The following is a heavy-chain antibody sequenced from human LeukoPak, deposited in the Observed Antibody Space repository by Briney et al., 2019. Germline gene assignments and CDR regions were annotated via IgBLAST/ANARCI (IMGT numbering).Heavy chain of an antibody. Sequence: SETLSLTCAVYGGSFSGYYWSWIRQPPGKGLEWIGEINHSGSTNYNPSLKGRVTISVDTSKNQFSLKLSSVTAADTAVYYCARMVGFGPYYYYGMDVWGQGTTVTVSS. V-gene: IGHV4-34*01. CDR3: ARMVGFGPYYYYGMDV. D-gene: IGHD1-26*01. CDR1: GGSFSGYY. CDR2: INHSGST. J-gene: IGHJ6*02.